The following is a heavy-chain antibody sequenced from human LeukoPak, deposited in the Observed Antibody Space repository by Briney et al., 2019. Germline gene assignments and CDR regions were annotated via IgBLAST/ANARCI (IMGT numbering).Heavy chain of an antibody. J-gene: IGHJ6*03. V-gene: IGHV1-2*02. CDR3: ARESEYYYYYMDV. CDR1: GYTFTGYY. CDR2: INPNSGGT. Sequence: ASVKVSCKASGYTFTGYYMHWVRQAPGQGLEWMGWINPNSGGTKYAQKFQGRVTMTRDTSISTVYMELSRLRSDDTAVYYCARESEYYYYYMDVWGKGTTVTVSS.